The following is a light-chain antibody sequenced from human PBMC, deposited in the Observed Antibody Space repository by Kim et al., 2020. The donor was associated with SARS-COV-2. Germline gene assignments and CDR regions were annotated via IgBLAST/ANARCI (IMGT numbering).Light chain of an antibody. Sequence: LVMTQTPLSLSVTPGQPASISCKSSQSLLHSDGKISLDWYLQKPGQPPQLLIYEVSKRFSGVPERFSGSGSGTDFTLKISRVEAEDVGLYYCMQGLQRLYSVGQWTQLEI. J-gene: IGKJ2*03. V-gene: IGKV2D-29*01. CDR3: MQGLQRLYS. CDR2: EVS. CDR1: QSLLHSDGKIS.